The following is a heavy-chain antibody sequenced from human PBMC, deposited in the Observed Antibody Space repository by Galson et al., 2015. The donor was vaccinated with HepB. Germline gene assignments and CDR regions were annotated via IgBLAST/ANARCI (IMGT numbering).Heavy chain of an antibody. Sequence: SLRLSCAVSGFTVSANYMTWVRQAPGKGLEWVSLIYSGGSTYYADSVKGRFTTSRDNSKNILYLQMNSLRVEDTAVYYCAGGARPDFFYYYYYMDVWGKGTTVTVSS. CDR2: IYSGGST. CDR1: GFTVSANY. J-gene: IGHJ6*03. D-gene: IGHD6-6*01. CDR3: AGGARPDFFYYYYYMDV. V-gene: IGHV3-53*01.